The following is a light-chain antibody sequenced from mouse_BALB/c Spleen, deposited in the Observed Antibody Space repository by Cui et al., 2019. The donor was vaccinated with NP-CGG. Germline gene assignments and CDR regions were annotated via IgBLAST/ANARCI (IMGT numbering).Light chain of an antibody. CDR3: ALWYSNHWV. CDR2: GTN. J-gene: IGLJ1*01. Sequence: QDVVTQESALTTSPGETVTLTCRSSTGAVTTSNYANWVQEKPDHLFTGLIGGTNNRAPGVPARFSGSLIGDKAAFTITGAQTEDEAIYFCALWYSNHWVFGGGTKLTVL. CDR1: TGAVTTSNY. V-gene: IGLV1*01.